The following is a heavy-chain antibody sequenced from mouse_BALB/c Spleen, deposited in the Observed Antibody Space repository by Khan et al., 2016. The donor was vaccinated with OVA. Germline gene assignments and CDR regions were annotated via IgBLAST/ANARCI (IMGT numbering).Heavy chain of an antibody. CDR1: GFTFSTYA. D-gene: IGHD2-1*01. CDR2: ISSDGDYT. Sequence: EVELVESGGGLVKPGGSLKLSCAASGFTFSTYAMSWVRQTPEKRLEWVATISSDGDYTYYPHNVTGRFTITRDNAKNTLFLQMSSLRSEDTAMCYCSRSHKGNFAYWGQGTMLTVSA. J-gene: IGHJ3*01. CDR3: SRSHKGNFAY. V-gene: IGHV5-9-3*01.